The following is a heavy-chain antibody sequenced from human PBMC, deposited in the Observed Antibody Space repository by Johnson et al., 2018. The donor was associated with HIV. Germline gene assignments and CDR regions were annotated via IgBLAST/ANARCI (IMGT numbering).Heavy chain of an antibody. J-gene: IGHJ3*02. D-gene: IGHD4-23*01. CDR1: GFSVSTYD. CDR2: IGTAGDT. V-gene: IGHV3-13*01. Sequence: EVQLVESGGGLVQPGGSLRLSCAASGFSVSTYDMHWVRQATGKGLDWVSVIGTAGDTYYLGSVKGRFTISRDNSKNTLYLQMNSLRAEDTALYYCAREGGGNLEAFDIWGQGTLVTVSS. CDR3: AREGGGNLEAFDI.